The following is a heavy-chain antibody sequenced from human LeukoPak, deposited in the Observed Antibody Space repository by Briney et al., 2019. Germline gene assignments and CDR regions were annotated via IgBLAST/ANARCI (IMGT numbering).Heavy chain of an antibody. CDR3: AKGRRIVVAPFDY. J-gene: IGHJ4*02. CDR2: TSGSGGST. V-gene: IGHV3-23*01. CDR1: GFIFSSYS. D-gene: IGHD3-22*01. Sequence: GGSLRLPCAASGFIFSSYSMSWVRQAPGKGLEWVSATSGSGGSTYYADSVKGRFTISRDNSKNTLYLQMNSLRAEDTAVYYCAKGRRIVVAPFDYWGQGTLVTVSS.